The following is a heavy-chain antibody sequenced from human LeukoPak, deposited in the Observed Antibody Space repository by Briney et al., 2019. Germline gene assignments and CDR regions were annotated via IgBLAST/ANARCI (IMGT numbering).Heavy chain of an antibody. V-gene: IGHV3-7*01. D-gene: IGHD6-13*01. CDR1: GFTFGTFW. CDR2: IKQGGSEK. J-gene: IGHJ4*02. CDR3: ARETYRGIPAAGSYYFDY. Sequence: PGGSLRLSCEASGFTFGTFWMSWVRQAPGKGLEWVANIKQGGSEKNYVDSVKGRFTIARDDAKNSLYLQMNSLRAEDTALYYCARETYRGIPAAGSYYFDYWGQGTLVTVSS.